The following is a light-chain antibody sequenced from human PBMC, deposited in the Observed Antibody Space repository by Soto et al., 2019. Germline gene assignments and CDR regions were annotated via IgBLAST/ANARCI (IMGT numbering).Light chain of an antibody. Sequence: QSVLTQPASVSGSPGQSITISCTGTSSDVGGYNYVSWYQQHPGKAPKLMIYDVSNRPSGVSNRFSSSKSGNTASLTISGLQAEDEADYYCSSYTSSSTSEVFGTGTKLTVL. CDR1: SSDVGGYNY. CDR2: DVS. J-gene: IGLJ1*01. V-gene: IGLV2-14*01. CDR3: SSYTSSSTSEV.